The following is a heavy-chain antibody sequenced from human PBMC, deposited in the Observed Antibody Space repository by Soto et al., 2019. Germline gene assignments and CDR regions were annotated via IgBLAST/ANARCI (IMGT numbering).Heavy chain of an antibody. CDR2: ISSSSSTI. CDR1: GFTFSSYS. CDR3: ARDAELRFLEWAKYYYYYMDV. Sequence: EVQLVESGGGLVQPGGSLRLSCAASGFTFSSYSMNWVRQAPGKGLEWVSYISSSSSTIYYADSVKGRFTISRDNAKNSLYLQMNSLRAEDTAVYYCARDAELRFLEWAKYYYYYMDVWGKGTPVTVSS. D-gene: IGHD3-3*01. J-gene: IGHJ6*03. V-gene: IGHV3-48*01.